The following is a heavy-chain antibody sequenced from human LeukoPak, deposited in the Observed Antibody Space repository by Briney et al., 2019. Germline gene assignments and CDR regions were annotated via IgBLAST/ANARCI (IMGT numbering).Heavy chain of an antibody. CDR2: IYYSGTT. J-gene: IGHJ4*02. CDR1: GGSISSYY. CDR3: ARGVYIAAAQYAY. V-gene: IGHV4-59*01. Sequence: SETLSLTCTVSGGSISSYYWSWIRQPPGKGLEWIGYIYYSGTTNYNPSLKSRVTISVDTSKNQFSLKLSSVTAADTAVYYCARGVYIAAAQYAYWGQGALVTVSS. D-gene: IGHD6-13*01.